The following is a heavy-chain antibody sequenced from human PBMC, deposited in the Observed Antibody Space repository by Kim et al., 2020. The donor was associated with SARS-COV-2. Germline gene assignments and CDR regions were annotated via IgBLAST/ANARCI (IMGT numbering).Heavy chain of an antibody. V-gene: IGHV3-73*01. D-gene: IGHD6-19*01. CDR3: TRFTAVAGDPYYYGMDV. J-gene: IGHJ6*02. Sequence: VKGRFTISRDDSKNTAYLQMNSLKTEDTAVYYCTRFTAVAGDPYYYGMDVWGQGTTVTVSS.